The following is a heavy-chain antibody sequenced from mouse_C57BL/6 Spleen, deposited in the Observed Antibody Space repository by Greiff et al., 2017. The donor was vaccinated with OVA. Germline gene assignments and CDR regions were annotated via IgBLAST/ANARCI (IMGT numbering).Heavy chain of an antibody. Sequence: EVKLVESGGGLVKPGGSLKLSCAASGFTFSDYGMHWVRQAPEKGLEWVAYISSGSSTNYYADTVKGRFTISRDNAKNTLFLQMTSLRSEDTAMYYCARNYGSLPSFAYWGQGTLVTVSA. CDR1: GFTFSDYG. D-gene: IGHD1-1*01. J-gene: IGHJ3*01. CDR2: ISSGSSTN. CDR3: ARNYGSLPSFAY. V-gene: IGHV5-17*01.